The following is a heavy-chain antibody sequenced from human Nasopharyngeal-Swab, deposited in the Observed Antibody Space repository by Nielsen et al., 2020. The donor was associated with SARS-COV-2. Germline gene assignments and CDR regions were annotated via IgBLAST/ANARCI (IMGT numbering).Heavy chain of an antibody. Sequence: SETLSLTCTVSGGSISSGSYYWSWIRQPAGKGLEWVGRIYTSGSTNYNPSLKSRVTISVDTSKNQFSLKLSSVTAADTAVYYCASGGNYYDSSGLFDYWGQGTLVTVSS. CDR2: IYTSGST. CDR3: ASGGNYYDSSGLFDY. D-gene: IGHD3-22*01. J-gene: IGHJ4*02. CDR1: GGSISSGSYY. V-gene: IGHV4-61*02.